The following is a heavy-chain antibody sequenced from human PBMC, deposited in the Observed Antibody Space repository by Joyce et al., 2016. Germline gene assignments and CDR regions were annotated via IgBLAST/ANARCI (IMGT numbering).Heavy chain of an antibody. D-gene: IGHD5-18*01. CDR1: GFAFDDYA. CDR3: AKDGYSYGYQYFHH. CDR2: IDWNSGNI. V-gene: IGHV3-9*01. J-gene: IGHJ1*01. Sequence: DVQLEESGGGLVQTGRSLRLSCAAAGFAFDDYAMHWVRQATGKGLEWVSNIDWNSGNIGYAESVKGRFTISRDNAKNSLFLEMNNLRPEDTALYYCAKDGYSYGYQYFHHWGQGTLVTVSS.